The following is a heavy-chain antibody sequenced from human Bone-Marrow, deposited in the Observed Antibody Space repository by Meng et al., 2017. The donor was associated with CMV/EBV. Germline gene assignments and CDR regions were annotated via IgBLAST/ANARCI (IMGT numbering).Heavy chain of an antibody. CDR3: ARDEGGYFDY. CDR2: IYYSEST. Sequence: GSLRLSCTVSGCSISSSSYYWGWIRQPPGKGLEWIGSIYYSESTYYNPSLKSRVTISVDTSKNQFSLKLSSVTAADTAVYYCARDEGGYFDYWGQGTLVTVSS. CDR1: GCSISSSSYY. V-gene: IGHV4-39*07. J-gene: IGHJ4*02.